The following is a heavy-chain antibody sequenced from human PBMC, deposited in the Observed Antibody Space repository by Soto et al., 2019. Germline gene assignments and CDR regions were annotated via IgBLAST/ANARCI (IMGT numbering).Heavy chain of an antibody. CDR2: ISGSGGDST. D-gene: IGHD6-13*01. CDR3: AKASSNSRPFYFDY. V-gene: IGHV3-23*01. J-gene: IGHJ4*02. CDR1: GFTFNYYW. Sequence: GGSLRLSCAASGFTFNYYWMHWVRQAPGQGLEWVSAISGSGGDSTYYADSVKGQFTISRDNSKNTLYLQMNSLRAEDTAVYYCAKASSNSRPFYFDYWGQGTLVTVSS.